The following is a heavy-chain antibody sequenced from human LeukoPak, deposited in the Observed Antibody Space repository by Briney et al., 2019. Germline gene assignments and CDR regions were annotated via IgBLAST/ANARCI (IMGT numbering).Heavy chain of an antibody. Sequence: GGSLRLSCAAPGFTFRSYWMSWVRQAPGKGLEWVANIKQDESEKYYVDSVKGRFTISRDNAKNSLYLQMNSLRAEDTAVYYCARDPTIFGVVIVPDYWGQGTLVTVSS. CDR2: IKQDESEK. CDR1: GFTFRSYW. CDR3: ARDPTIFGVVIVPDY. J-gene: IGHJ4*02. D-gene: IGHD3-3*01. V-gene: IGHV3-7*01.